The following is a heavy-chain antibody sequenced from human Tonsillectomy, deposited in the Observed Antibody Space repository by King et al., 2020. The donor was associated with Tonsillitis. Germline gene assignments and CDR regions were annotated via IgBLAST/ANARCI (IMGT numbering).Heavy chain of an antibody. CDR1: GFTFGDYA. CDR3: TSPFSSGWYSAFDI. CDR2: IRSKNYGGTS. V-gene: IGHV3-49*03. Sequence: VQLVESGGGLVQPGRSLRLSCTSSGFTFGDYALSWFRLAPGKGLEWVGFIRSKNYGGTSQYAASVEGRFIISRDDSKSIAYLQMNSLKTEDTAVYYCTSPFSSGWYSAFDIWGQGTMVAVSS. J-gene: IGHJ3*02. D-gene: IGHD6-19*01.